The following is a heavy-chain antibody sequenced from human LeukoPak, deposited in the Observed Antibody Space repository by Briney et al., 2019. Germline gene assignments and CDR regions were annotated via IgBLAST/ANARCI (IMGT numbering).Heavy chain of an antibody. CDR3: ARDGIGTFDI. CDR1: GFTFSSYG. Sequence: PGGSLRLSCAASGFTFSSYGMHWVRQAPGKGLEWVAFIRYDGSNKYYADSVKGRFTISRDNSKNTLYLQMNSLRTEDTAAYYCARDGIGTFDIWGQGTMVTVSS. D-gene: IGHD1-1*01. J-gene: IGHJ3*02. CDR2: IRYDGSNK. V-gene: IGHV3-30*02.